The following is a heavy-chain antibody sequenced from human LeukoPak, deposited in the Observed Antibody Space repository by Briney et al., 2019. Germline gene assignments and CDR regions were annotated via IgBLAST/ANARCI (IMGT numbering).Heavy chain of an antibody. CDR1: GFTFSSYE. J-gene: IGHJ6*04. V-gene: IGHV3-48*03. CDR3: AELGITMIGGV. CDR2: ISSSGSTI. Sequence: PGGSLGLSCAASGFTFSSYEMNWVRQAPGKGLEWVSYISSSGSTIYYADSVKGRFTISRDNAKNSLYLRMNSLRAEDTAVYYCAELGITMIGGVWGKGTTVTISS. D-gene: IGHD3-10*02.